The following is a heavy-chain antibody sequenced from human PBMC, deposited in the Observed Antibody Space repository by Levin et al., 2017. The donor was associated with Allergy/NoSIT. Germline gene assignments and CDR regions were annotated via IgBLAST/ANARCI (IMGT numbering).Heavy chain of an antibody. V-gene: IGHV1-2*02. CDR1: GYSLTGYY. J-gene: IGHJ5*02. CDR3: ARGGPQLVAARLWFDP. CDR2: INPNRGDT. D-gene: IGHD6-6*01. Sequence: LGESLKISCKASGYSLTGYYIHWVRQAPGQGLQWMGWINPNRGDTNYARKFQGRVTLTRDTSINTAYMELSRLRSDDTAVYYCARGGPQLVAARLWFDPWGLGTLVTVSS.